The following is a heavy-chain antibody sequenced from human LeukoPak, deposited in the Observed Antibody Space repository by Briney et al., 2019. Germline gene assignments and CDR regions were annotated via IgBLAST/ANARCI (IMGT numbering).Heavy chain of an antibody. V-gene: IGHV1-2*02. Sequence: ASVKVSFKASGYTFTGYYMHWVRQAPGQGLEWMGWINPNSGGTNYAQKFQGRVTMTRDTSISTAYMELSRLRSDDTAVYYCARDRPVTPYYYYYYGMDVWGQGTTVTVSS. CDR3: ARDRPVTPYYYYYYGMDV. CDR2: INPNSGGT. J-gene: IGHJ6*02. CDR1: GYTFTGYY. D-gene: IGHD4-23*01.